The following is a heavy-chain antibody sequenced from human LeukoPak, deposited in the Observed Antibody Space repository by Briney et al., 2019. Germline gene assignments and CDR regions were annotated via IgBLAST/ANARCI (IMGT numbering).Heavy chain of an antibody. V-gene: IGHV3-7*01. CDR1: GFTFSSYW. CDR3: ARTPKRITMVRGVIDYYYYMDV. J-gene: IGHJ6*03. D-gene: IGHD3-10*01. Sequence: GGSLRLSCAASGFTFSSYWMSWVRQAPGKGLEWVANIKQDGSEKYYVDSVKGRFTISRDNAKNSLYLQMNSLRAEDTAVYYCARTPKRITMVRGVIDYYYYMDVWGKGTTVTVSS. CDR2: IKQDGSEK.